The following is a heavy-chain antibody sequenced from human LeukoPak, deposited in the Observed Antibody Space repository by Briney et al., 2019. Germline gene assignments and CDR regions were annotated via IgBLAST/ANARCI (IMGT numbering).Heavy chain of an antibody. V-gene: IGHV3-23*01. CDR2: ISGSGGST. J-gene: IGHJ3*02. Sequence: GRSLRLSCAASGFTFSSYAMSWVRQAPGKGLEWVSAISGSGGSTYYADSVKGRFTISRDNSKNTLYLQMNSLRAEDTAVYYCAKAIVVVPAANDAFDIWGQGTMVTVSS. D-gene: IGHD2-2*01. CDR3: AKAIVVVPAANDAFDI. CDR1: GFTFSSYA.